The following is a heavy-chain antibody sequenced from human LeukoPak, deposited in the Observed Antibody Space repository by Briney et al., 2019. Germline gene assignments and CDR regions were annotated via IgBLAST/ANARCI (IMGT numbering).Heavy chain of an antibody. V-gene: IGHV3-43*02. CDR3: VRDTGSGCDFDY. CDR1: GFTFNAYA. D-gene: IGHD6-19*01. CDR2: VKGDGVTT. J-gene: IGHJ4*02. Sequence: GGSLRLSCAASGFTFNAYAIHWVRQAPGKGLEWVSLVKGDGVTTYYANSVKGRFTVSRDTSKNSLYLQMSNLRTEDTALYYCVRDTGSGCDFDYWGQGTLVPVST.